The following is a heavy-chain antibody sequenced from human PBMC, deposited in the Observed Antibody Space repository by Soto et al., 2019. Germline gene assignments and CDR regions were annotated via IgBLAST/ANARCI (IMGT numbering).Heavy chain of an antibody. V-gene: IGHV4-39*01. J-gene: IGHJ6*02. Sequence: SETLSLTCTVSGDSISSSSYYWGWIRQPPGKGLEWIGSVYYSGSTYYNPSLKSRVTISADTSKNQFSLKLSSVTAADTAVYYCARRPYGSGSNYYGMDVWGQGTTVTVSS. CDR2: VYYSGST. CDR1: GDSISSSSYY. D-gene: IGHD3-10*01. CDR3: ARRPYGSGSNYYGMDV.